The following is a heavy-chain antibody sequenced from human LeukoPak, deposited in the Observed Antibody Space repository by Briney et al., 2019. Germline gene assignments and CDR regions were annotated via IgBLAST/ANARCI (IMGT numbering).Heavy chain of an antibody. CDR3: ARAWQWLPLDS. J-gene: IGHJ4*02. V-gene: IGHV4-4*07. D-gene: IGHD6-19*01. Sequence: SETLSLTCTVSGGSISSYYWSWIRQPAGKGVEWIGRIHTSGSTNYNPSLKSRVIMSVDTSKNQFSLKVTSVTAADAAVYYCARAWQWLPLDSWGQGTLVTVSS. CDR2: IHTSGST. CDR1: GGSISSYY.